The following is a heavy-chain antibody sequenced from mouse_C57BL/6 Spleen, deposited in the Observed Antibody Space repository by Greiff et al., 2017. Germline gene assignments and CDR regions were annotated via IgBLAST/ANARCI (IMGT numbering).Heavy chain of an antibody. Sequence: QVQLQQSGAELVRPGTSVKVSCKASGYAFTNYLLEWVKQRPGQGLEWIGVINPGSGGTNYNEKFKGKATLTADKSSSTAYMQLSSLTSEDSAVYFCAREGYEWYFDVWGTGTTVTVSS. J-gene: IGHJ1*03. CDR3: AREGYEWYFDV. CDR2: INPGSGGT. D-gene: IGHD2-2*01. CDR1: GYAFTNYL. V-gene: IGHV1-54*01.